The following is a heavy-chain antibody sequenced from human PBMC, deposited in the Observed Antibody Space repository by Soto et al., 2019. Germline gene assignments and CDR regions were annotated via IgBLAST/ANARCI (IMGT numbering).Heavy chain of an antibody. CDR2: ISYDGSNK. V-gene: IGHV3-30*18. Sequence: GGSLRLSCAASGFTFSSSGMHWVRQAPGKGLEWVAVISYDGSNKFYADSVKGRFTVSRDNFRNTLYLQMNSLRAEDTAVYYCAKEFHSWNYFDYWGQGTLVTVSS. D-gene: IGHD1-20*01. CDR3: AKEFHSWNYFDY. CDR1: GFTFSSSG. J-gene: IGHJ4*02.